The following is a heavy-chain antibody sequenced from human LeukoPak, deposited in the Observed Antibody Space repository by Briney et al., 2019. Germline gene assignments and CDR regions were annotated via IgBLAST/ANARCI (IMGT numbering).Heavy chain of an antibody. CDR2: ISSSSSTI. D-gene: IGHD5-18*01. CDR3: ARSLLNTAPGYFDY. V-gene: IGHV3-48*04. CDR1: GFTFSSYS. Sequence: GGSLRLSCAASGFTFSSYSMNWVRQAPGKGLEWVSYISSSSSTIYYADSVKGRFTISRDNAKNSLYLQMNSLRAEDTAVYYCARSLLNTAPGYFDYWGQGTLVTVSS. J-gene: IGHJ4*02.